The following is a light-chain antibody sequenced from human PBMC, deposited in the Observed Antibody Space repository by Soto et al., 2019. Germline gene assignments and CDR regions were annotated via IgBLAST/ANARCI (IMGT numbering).Light chain of an antibody. CDR2: QTS. V-gene: IGKV3-20*01. CDR3: KQHGTSPIT. CDR1: QYINTR. Sequence: EIVLTQSPAPPSSFPGDRVTLSCRASQYINTRLAWYQHRPGQAPRLLIYQTSIRAAGIQDRFSGSGSGTDFTLTISRLEPEDFAVYYCKQHGTSPITFGQGTRLEIK. J-gene: IGKJ5*01.